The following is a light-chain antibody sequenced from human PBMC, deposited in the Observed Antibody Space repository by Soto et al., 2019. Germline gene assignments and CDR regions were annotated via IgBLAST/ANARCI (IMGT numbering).Light chain of an antibody. CDR3: QQYNNWPPYT. Sequence: AIQMTQSPSSLSASVGDRVTITCRASQDIRKDLAWYQQKPGKAPQILIYGASTLQTGVVSRFSGSGSATDFTLTISSLQPEDSAAYYCQQYNNWPPYTFGQGTKLEIK. CDR2: GAS. CDR1: QDIRKD. J-gene: IGKJ2*01. V-gene: IGKV1-6*01.